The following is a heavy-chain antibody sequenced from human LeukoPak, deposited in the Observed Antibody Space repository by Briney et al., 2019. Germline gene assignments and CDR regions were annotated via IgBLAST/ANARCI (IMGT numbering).Heavy chain of an antibody. CDR2: ISSSSSTI. CDR3: ARDQGTMIVPDRPFDY. Sequence: GGSLRLSCVASGFTFTSYAMSWVRQAPGKGLEWVSYISSSSSTIYYADSLKGRFTISRDNAKNSLYLQMNSLRAEDTAVYYCARDQGTMIVPDRPFDYWGQGTLVTVSS. D-gene: IGHD3-22*01. CDR1: GFTFTSYA. J-gene: IGHJ4*02. V-gene: IGHV3-48*04.